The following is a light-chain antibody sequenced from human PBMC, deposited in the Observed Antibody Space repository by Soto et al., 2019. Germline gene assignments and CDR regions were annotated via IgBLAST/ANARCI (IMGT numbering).Light chain of an antibody. V-gene: IGLV2-14*01. J-gene: IGLJ1*01. CDR1: SRDVGAYNY. CDR2: DVT. CDR3: SSHSNITPYV. Sequence: QSALTQPASGSGSPGQSITISCTGTSRDVGAYNYVSWYQQHPGKAPELMVYDVTNRPSGVSDRFSGSKSGNTASLTISGLQAEDEADYFCSSHSNITPYVFGTGTKSPS.